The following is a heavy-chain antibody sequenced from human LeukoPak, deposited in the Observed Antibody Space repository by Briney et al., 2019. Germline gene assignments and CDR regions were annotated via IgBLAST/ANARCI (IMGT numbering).Heavy chain of an antibody. CDR3: ARDGSGSYYGGPWYFDL. D-gene: IGHD1-26*01. CDR2: INPNSGGT. CDR1: GYTFTGYY. J-gene: IGHJ2*01. V-gene: IGHV1-2*02. Sequence: ASVKVSCKASGYTFTGYYMHWVRQAPGQGLEWMGWINPNSGGTNYAQKFQGRVTMTRDTSISTAYMELSRLRSDDTAVYYCARDGSGSYYGGPWYFDLWGRGTLVTVSS.